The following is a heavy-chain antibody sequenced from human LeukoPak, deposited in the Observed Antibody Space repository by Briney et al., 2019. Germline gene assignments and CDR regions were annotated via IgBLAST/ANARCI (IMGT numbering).Heavy chain of an antibody. CDR1: GGSISSSSYY. Sequence: SETLSLTCTVYGGSISSSSYYWGWIRQPPGKGLEWIGSIYYSGSTYYNPSLKSRVTISVDTSKNQFSLKLSSVTAADTAVYYCARVRGQWLVYYFDYWGQGTLVTVSS. D-gene: IGHD6-19*01. CDR2: IYYSGST. J-gene: IGHJ4*02. CDR3: ARVRGQWLVYYFDY. V-gene: IGHV4-39*07.